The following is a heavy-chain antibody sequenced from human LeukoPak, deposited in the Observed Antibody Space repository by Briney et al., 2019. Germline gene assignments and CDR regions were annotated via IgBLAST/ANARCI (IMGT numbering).Heavy chain of an antibody. V-gene: IGHV4-59*01. CDR1: GGSISSYY. CDR3: ARFAYCGGHCWYYFDY. J-gene: IGHJ4*02. CDR2: IYSSGST. Sequence: PSETLSLTCTVSGGSISSYYWSWIRQPPGKGLEWIGYIYSSGSTNYNPSLKSRITISVDTSKNQFSLKVSSVTAADTAVYYCARFAYCGGHCWYYFDYWGQGSLVTVSS. D-gene: IGHD2-21*02.